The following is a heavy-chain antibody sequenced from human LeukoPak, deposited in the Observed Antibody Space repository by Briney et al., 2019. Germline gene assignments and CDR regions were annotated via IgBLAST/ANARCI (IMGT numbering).Heavy chain of an antibody. CDR3: ARSVIRYFDWSQPFDY. CDR1: GGSISSYY. Sequence: SETLSLTCTVSGGSISSYYWSWIRQPAGKGLEWIGRIYTSGSTNYNPSLKSRVTMSVDTSKNQFSLKLSSVTAADTAVYYCARSVIRYFDWSQPFDYWGQGTLVTVSS. D-gene: IGHD3-9*01. CDR2: IYTSGST. J-gene: IGHJ4*02. V-gene: IGHV4-4*07.